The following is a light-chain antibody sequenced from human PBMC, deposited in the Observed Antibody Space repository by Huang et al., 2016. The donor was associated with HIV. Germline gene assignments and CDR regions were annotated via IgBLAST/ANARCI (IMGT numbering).Light chain of an antibody. CDR3: QHYNNWPYT. J-gene: IGKJ2*01. Sequence: EIEMTQSPATFSVSPGETATLSCTASQSVNTNLAWYQQRRGQAPRLLIFGASTRAGGVPARFSGSGSETDFTLTISSLQSEDFAVYYCQHYNNWPYTFGQGAKVEI. V-gene: IGKV3-15*01. CDR2: GAS. CDR1: QSVNTN.